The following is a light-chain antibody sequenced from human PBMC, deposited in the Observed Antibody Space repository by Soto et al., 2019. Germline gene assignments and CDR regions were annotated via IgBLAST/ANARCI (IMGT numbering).Light chain of an antibody. CDR3: QQYKTYPWT. Sequence: DIQMTQSPSTLSASVGDRVTITCRASHSISTWLAWYQQKPGKAPKLLIFDASSLETGVPSRFSGRGSGTEFTLTISSLQPDDFVTYYCQQYKTYPWTFGQGTKVDIK. CDR2: DAS. CDR1: HSISTW. V-gene: IGKV1-5*01. J-gene: IGKJ1*01.